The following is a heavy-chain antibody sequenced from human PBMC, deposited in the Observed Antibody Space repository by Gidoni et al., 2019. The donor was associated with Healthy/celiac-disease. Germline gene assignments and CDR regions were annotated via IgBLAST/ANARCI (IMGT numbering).Heavy chain of an antibody. D-gene: IGHD4-17*01. CDR3: ARALDYGGNPRGGWFDP. V-gene: IGHV4-59*01. J-gene: IGHJ5*02. CDR2: IYYSGST. CDR1: GGSISSYY. Sequence: QVQLQESGPGLVKPSETLSLTCTVSGGSISSYYWSWIRQPPGKGLEWIGYIYYSGSTNYNPSLKSRVTISVDTSKNQFSLKLSSVTAADTAVYYCARALDYGGNPRGGWFDPWGQGTLVTVSS.